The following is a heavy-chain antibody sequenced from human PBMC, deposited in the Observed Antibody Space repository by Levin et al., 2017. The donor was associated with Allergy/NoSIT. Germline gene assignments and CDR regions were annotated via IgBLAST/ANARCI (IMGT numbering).Heavy chain of an antibody. J-gene: IGHJ6*02. CDR1: GFTFSSYA. CDR2: TSDSGGST. D-gene: IGHD2-2*01. V-gene: IGHV3-23*01. CDR3: STDLSAVPAANYYYAMDV. Sequence: PGGSLRLSCAASGFTFSSYAMNWVRQAPGKGLEWVSGTSDSGGSTYYADSVKGRFTISRDNSKNTLYLQVNSLRADDTAFYYCSTDLSAVPAANYYYAMDVWGQGTTVTVSS.